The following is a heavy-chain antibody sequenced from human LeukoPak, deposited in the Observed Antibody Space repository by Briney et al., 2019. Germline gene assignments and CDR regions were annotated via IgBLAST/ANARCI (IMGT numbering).Heavy chain of an antibody. CDR3: ARGGNIGWRTPNVDY. V-gene: IGHV1-18*01. CDR2: GGTYNGNT. Sequence: APVKLSRNGSGYSFTRYGISLVRHPPAQGLEWGGGGGTYNGNTNYAQKLQGRVNMNTDTYTSTANMELRGVRSDDTAVYYCARGGNIGWRTPNVDYWGQGTLVTVSS. CDR1: GYSFTRYG. J-gene: IGHJ4*02. D-gene: IGHD2/OR15-2a*01.